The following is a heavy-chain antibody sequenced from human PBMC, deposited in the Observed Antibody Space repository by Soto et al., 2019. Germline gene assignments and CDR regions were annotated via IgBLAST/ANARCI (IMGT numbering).Heavy chain of an antibody. CDR1: GFTLSSYW. D-gene: IGHD2-21*01. J-gene: IGHJ6*02. V-gene: IGHV3-7*05. CDR3: AREYGGRYSPRYYGMAV. Sequence: EVQLVESGGGLVQPGGSLRLSCAASGFTLSSYWMSWVRQAPGKGLEWVANIKQDGSEKYYVDSVKGRFTISRDTAKSSLYPQLNSLRAEDTAGYYCAREYGGRYSPRYYGMAVWGQGPTVTVSS. CDR2: IKQDGSEK.